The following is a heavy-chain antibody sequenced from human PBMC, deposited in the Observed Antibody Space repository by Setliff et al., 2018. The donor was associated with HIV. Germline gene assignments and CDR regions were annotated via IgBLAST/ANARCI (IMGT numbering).Heavy chain of an antibody. Sequence: PGGSLRLSCAASGFTFSSYWMSWVRQAPGKGLEWVSALSGSGGSTYYADSVKGRFTISRDNSKNTLYLQMNSLRPEDTAVYYCASARIPTGGTSTSFDYWGQGTLVTVSS. CDR3: ASARIPTGGTSTSFDY. CDR2: LSGSGGST. J-gene: IGHJ4*02. D-gene: IGHD1-1*01. V-gene: IGHV3-23*01. CDR1: GFTFSSYW.